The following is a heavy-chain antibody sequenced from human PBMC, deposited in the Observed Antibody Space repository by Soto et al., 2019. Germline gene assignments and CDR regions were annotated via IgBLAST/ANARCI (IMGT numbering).Heavy chain of an antibody. CDR3: ARDGYCSGGSCYSVPVFDY. J-gene: IGHJ4*02. CDR2: IWYDGSNK. Sequence: GGSLRLSCAASVFPFSSYGMHWVRQAPGKGLEWVAVIWYDGSNKYYADSVKGRFTISRDNSKNTLYLQMNSLRAEDTAVYYCARDGYCSGGSCYSVPVFDYWGQGTLVTVSS. D-gene: IGHD2-15*01. CDR1: VFPFSSYG. V-gene: IGHV3-33*01.